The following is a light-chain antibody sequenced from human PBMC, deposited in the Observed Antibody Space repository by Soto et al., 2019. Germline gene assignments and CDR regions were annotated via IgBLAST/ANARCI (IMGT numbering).Light chain of an antibody. V-gene: IGKV1-5*03. CDR1: QSISTW. CDR3: QQYNTYGYVWT. Sequence: DIQMTQSPSTLSASVGDRVPITCRASQSISTWLAWYQKKPGKAPSLLIFKASELESGVPSRFSGSGSGTEFTLTISSLQPDDFATYYCQQYNTYGYVWTFGQGTKVDIK. J-gene: IGKJ1*01. CDR2: KAS.